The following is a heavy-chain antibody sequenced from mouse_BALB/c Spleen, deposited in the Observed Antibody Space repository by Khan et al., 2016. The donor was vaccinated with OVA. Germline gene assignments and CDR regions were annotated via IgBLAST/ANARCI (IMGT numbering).Heavy chain of an antibody. V-gene: IGHV1-62-2*01. CDR1: GYTFTEYI. Sequence: QVQLKQSGAELVKPGASVKLSCKASGYTFTEYIIHWLKQRSGQGLEWIGWFYPGGTTIKYNEKFKDKATLTADKSSSTVYMELSRVTSEDSAVYFWARHEDYGNWLDYWGQGTTLTVSS. J-gene: IGHJ2*01. D-gene: IGHD2-1*01. CDR3: ARHEDYGNWLDY. CDR2: FYPGGTTI.